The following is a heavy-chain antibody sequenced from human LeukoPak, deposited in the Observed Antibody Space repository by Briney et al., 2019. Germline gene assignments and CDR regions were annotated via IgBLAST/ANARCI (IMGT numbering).Heavy chain of an antibody. CDR3: ARGESSSSAGYFDY. D-gene: IGHD6-6*01. CDR2: IIPIFGTA. CDR1: GGTFSSYA. V-gene: IGHV1-69*05. Sequence: ASVKVSCKASGGTFSSYAISWVRQAPGQGLEWMGGIIPIFGTANYAQKFQGRVTITTDESTSTAYMELSSLRSEDTAVYYCARGESSSSAGYFDYWGQGTLVTVSS. J-gene: IGHJ4*02.